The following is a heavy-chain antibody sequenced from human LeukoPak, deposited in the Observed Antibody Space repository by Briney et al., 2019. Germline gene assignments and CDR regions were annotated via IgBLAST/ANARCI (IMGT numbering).Heavy chain of an antibody. CDR3: AREGRSSGWYYFDY. J-gene: IGHJ4*02. Sequence: GGSLRLSCAASGFTFSTYTMNWVRQVPGKGLEWVSSISSSSTYIYYAGSVQGRFTISRDNAKNSLYLQMNSLRAEDTAVYYCAREGRSSGWYYFDYWGQGTLVTVSS. V-gene: IGHV3-21*01. CDR1: GFTFSTYT. CDR2: ISSSSTYI. D-gene: IGHD6-19*01.